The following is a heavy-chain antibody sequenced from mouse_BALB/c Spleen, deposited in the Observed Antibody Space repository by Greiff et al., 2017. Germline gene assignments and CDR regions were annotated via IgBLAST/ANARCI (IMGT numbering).Heavy chain of an antibody. J-gene: IGHJ4*01. CDR2: ISSGGSYT. CDR3: ARQGGNIYYYAMDY. Sequence: EVQLVESGGDLVKPGGSLKLSCAASGFTFSSYGMSWVRQTPDKRLEWVATISSGGSYTYYPDSVKGRFTISRDNAKNTLYLQMSSLKSEDTAMYYCARQGGNIYYYAMDYWGQGTSVTVSS. D-gene: IGHD1-1*02. CDR1: GFTFSSYG. V-gene: IGHV5-6*01.